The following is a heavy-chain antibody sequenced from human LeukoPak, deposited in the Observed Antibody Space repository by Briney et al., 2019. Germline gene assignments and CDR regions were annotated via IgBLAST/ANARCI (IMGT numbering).Heavy chain of an antibody. Sequence: GRSLRLSCAASGFTFSSYGMHWVRQAPGKGLEWVAVISYDGSNKYYADSVKGRFTISRDNSKNTLYLQMNSLRAEDTAVYYCARGPPSDYYDSSGYYYAYEYYFDYWGQGTLVTVSS. D-gene: IGHD3-22*01. CDR2: ISYDGSNK. CDR3: ARGPPSDYYDSSGYYYAYEYYFDY. V-gene: IGHV3-30*03. CDR1: GFTFSSYG. J-gene: IGHJ4*02.